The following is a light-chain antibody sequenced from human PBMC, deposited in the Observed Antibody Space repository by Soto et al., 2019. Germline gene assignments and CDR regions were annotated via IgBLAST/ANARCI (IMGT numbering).Light chain of an antibody. CDR1: QSVLYSSNNKNY. Sequence: DIVMTQSPDSLAVSLGERATINCKSSQSVLYSSNNKNYFAWYQQKPGQPPRLLMYWASTRESGVPDRFRGSGSGTDFTLTISSLQAEDVAVYYCQQYYATPYTFGQGTKVEIK. CDR2: WAS. J-gene: IGKJ2*01. V-gene: IGKV4-1*01. CDR3: QQYYATPYT.